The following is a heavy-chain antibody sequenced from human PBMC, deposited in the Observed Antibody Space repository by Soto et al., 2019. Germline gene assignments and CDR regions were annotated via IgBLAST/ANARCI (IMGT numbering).Heavy chain of an antibody. CDR2: ISITSTYI. D-gene: IGHD1-1*01. CDR3: ARGETTGTPHFDY. J-gene: IGHJ4*02. CDR1: GSPFSPNN. V-gene: IGHV3-21*01. Sequence: EVQLVESGGGLVKPGGSLRLSFPAFGSPFSPNNMNWSPQAPGKGLEWSSSISITSTYIYYRDSVKGRFTISRDNAKNSLYLQTNSLRAEDTAVYYCARGETTGTPHFDYWGQGTLVTLSS.